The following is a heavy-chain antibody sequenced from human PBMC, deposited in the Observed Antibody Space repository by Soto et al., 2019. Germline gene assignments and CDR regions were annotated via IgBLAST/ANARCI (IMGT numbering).Heavy chain of an antibody. CDR1: GGSFSGYY. CDR3: ARRVVAAFWTPMRL. CDR2: INHSGST. V-gene: IGHV4-34*01. Sequence: QVQLQQWGAGLLKPSETLSLTCAVYGGSFSGYYWSWIRQPPGKGLEWIGEINHSGSTNYNPSLKSRVTISVDTSKNQFSLKLSSVTAADTAVYYCARRVVAAFWTPMRLWGQGTLVTVSS. D-gene: IGHD2-15*01. J-gene: IGHJ4*02.